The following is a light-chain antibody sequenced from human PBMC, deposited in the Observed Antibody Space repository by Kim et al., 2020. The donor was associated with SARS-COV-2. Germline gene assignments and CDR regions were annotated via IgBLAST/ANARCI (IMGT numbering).Light chain of an antibody. J-gene: IGLJ2*01. CDR1: SSDVGAYRY. CDR3: SSYTSSTTLI. CDR2: AVS. Sequence: GQSVTISCIGSSSDVGAYRYVSWFQQHPGKAPKLMIYAVSDRPSGVSNRFSGSKSGNTASLTISGLQADDEADYYCSSYTSSTTLIFGGGTQLTVL. V-gene: IGLV2-14*03.